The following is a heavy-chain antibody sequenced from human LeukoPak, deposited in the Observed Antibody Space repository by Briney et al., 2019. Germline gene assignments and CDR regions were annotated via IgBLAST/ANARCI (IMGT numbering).Heavy chain of an antibody. Sequence: PSETLSLTCSVSGASFSTNYWSWIRHPPGRGLEWIGYVFDSCSTNYNPSLKSRVTISVDTSPKQFYLRLSSVTAADTAVYYCARLYQQSKWKYYYYYMDVWGKGTAVTVSS. V-gene: IGHV4-59*01. CDR3: ARLYQQSKWKYYYYYMDV. CDR1: GASFSTNY. CDR2: VFDSCST. D-gene: IGHD1-1*01. J-gene: IGHJ6*03.